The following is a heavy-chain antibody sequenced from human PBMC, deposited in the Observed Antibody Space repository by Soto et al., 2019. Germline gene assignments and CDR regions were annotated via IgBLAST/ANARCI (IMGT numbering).Heavy chain of an antibody. J-gene: IGHJ5*02. CDR2: IYYSGST. V-gene: IGHV4-59*01. D-gene: IGHD3-22*01. Sequence: SETLSLTCTVSGGSISSYYWSWIRQPPGKGLEWIGYIYYSGSTNYNPSLKSRVTISVDTSKNQFSLKLSSVTAADTAVYYCARDREAPPDSSGYYSNWFDPWGQGTLVTVSS. CDR1: GGSISSYY. CDR3: ARDREAPPDSSGYYSNWFDP.